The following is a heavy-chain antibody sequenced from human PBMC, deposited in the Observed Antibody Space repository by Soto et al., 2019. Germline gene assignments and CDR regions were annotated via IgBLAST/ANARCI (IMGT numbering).Heavy chain of an antibody. CDR1: GGSTSSGDYY. CDR2: IYYSGST. V-gene: IGHV4-30-4*01. Sequence: SETLSLTCTVSGGSTSSGDYYWSWIRQPPGKGLEWIGYIYYSGSTYYNPSLKSRVTISVDTSKNQFSLKLSSVTAADTAVYYCAREDKLRYYDFWSGYYSGGMDVWGQGTTVTVSS. J-gene: IGHJ6*02. CDR3: AREDKLRYYDFWSGYYSGGMDV. D-gene: IGHD3-3*01.